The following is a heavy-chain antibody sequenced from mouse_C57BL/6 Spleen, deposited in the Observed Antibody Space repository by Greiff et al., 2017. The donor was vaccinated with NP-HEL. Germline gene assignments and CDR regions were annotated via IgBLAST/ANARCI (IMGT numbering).Heavy chain of an antibody. CDR3: ASAYYYGSSPRFAY. CDR1: GFTFSDYG. D-gene: IGHD1-1*01. CDR2: ISSGSSTI. Sequence: EVQGVESGGGLVKPGGSLKLSCAASGFTFSDYGMHWVRQAPEKGLEWVAYISSGSSTIYYADTVKGRFTISRDNAKNTLFLQMTSLRSEDTAMYFCASAYYYGSSPRFAYWGEGTLVTVSA. V-gene: IGHV5-17*01. J-gene: IGHJ3*01.